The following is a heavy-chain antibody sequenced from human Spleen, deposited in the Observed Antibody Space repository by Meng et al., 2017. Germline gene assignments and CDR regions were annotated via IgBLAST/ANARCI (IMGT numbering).Heavy chain of an antibody. CDR2: INHSGST. V-gene: IGHV4-34*01. D-gene: IGHD3-10*01. Sequence: SETLSLTCSVSGGSLSRYYWSWIRQPPGKGLEWIGEINHSGSTNYNPSLKSRVTISVDTSKNQFSLKLSSVTAADTAVYYCARGRALLWFEFYYFDYWGQGTLVTVSS. CDR3: ARGRALLWFEFYYFDY. CDR1: GGSLSRYY. J-gene: IGHJ4*02.